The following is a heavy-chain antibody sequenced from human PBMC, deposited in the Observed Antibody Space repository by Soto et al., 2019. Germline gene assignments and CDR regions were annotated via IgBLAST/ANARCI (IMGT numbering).Heavy chain of an antibody. CDR3: AREGGSSRSPYYFDY. CDR2: IKQDGSEK. J-gene: IGHJ4*02. V-gene: IGHV3-7*01. D-gene: IGHD6-6*01. CDR1: GFTFSSYW. Sequence: GGSLRLSCAASGFTFSSYWMSWVRQAPGKGLEWVANIKQDGSEKYYVDSVKGRFTISRDNAKNSLYLQMNSLRAEDTAVYYCAREGGSSRSPYYFDYWGQGTLVTVSS.